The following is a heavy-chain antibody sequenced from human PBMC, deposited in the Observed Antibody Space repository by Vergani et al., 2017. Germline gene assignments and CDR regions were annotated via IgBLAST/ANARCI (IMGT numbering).Heavy chain of an antibody. CDR2: INPNSGGT. J-gene: IGHJ5*02. CDR1: GYTFTGYY. CDR3: ARVVAAAMVTLDP. V-gene: IGHV1-2*02. Sequence: QVQLVQSGAEVKKPGASVKVSCKASGYTFTGYYMHWVRQAPGQGLEWMGWINPNSGGTNYAQQFQGRVTMTRDTSISTAYMELSRLRSDDTAVYYCARVVAAAMVTLDPWGQGTLVTVSS. D-gene: IGHD5-18*01.